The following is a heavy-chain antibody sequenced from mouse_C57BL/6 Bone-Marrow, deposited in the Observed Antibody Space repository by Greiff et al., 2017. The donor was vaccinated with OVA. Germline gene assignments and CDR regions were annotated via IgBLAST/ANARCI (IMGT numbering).Heavy chain of an antibody. V-gene: IGHV1-15*01. D-gene: IGHD2-12*01. CDR2: IDPETGGP. Sequence: QVPLKQSGAELVRPGASVTLSCKASGYPFTDYEMHWVTQTPVPGLEWLGAIDPETGGPAYNQKFKGTAILTADKSSSTAYMERRRLTAEDSAVYYGTRSDRNDGDFDYWGQGTTLTVSS. J-gene: IGHJ2*01. CDR1: GYPFTDYE. CDR3: TRSDRNDGDFDY.